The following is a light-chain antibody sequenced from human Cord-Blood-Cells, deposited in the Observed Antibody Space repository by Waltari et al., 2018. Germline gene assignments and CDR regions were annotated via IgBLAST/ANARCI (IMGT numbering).Light chain of an antibody. J-gene: IGKJ2*01. CDR1: QSLLHSNGYNY. CDR3: MQALQTPYT. Sequence: DMVMTQSPLSLPVPHGEPASISCRSSQSLLHSNGYNYLDWYLQKPGQSPQLLIYLGSNRASGVPDRFSGSGSGTDFTLKISRVEAEDVWVYYCMQALQTPYTFGQGTKLEIK. CDR2: LGS. V-gene: IGKV2-28*01.